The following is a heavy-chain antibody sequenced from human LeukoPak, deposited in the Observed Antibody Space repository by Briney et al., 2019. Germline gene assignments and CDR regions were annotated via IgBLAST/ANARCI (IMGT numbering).Heavy chain of an antibody. CDR1: GYTFTKYG. J-gene: IGHJ4*02. CDR2: ISAYNGNT. V-gene: IGHV1-18*04. Sequence: GASVKVSCKASGYTFTKYGVSWVRQAPGQGLEWMGWISAYNGNTNYAQKLQGRVTMTTDTSTSTTYMELRSLRSDDTAVYYCARDQFSPAYPFSPPAAGDQTFDYWGQGTLVTVSS. D-gene: IGHD6-13*01. CDR3: ARDQFSPAYPFSPPAAGDQTFDY.